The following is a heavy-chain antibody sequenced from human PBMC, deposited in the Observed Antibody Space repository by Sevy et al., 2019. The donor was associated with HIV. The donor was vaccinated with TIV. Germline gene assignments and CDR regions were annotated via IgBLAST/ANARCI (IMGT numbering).Heavy chain of an antibody. D-gene: IGHD3-22*01. Sequence: GGSLRLSCAASGFTFSSYGMHWVRQAPGKGLEWVAVISYDGSNKYYADSVKGRFTISRDNSKNTLYLQMNSLRAEDTAVYYCAKLHHYDSSGYSPDYFDYWGQGTLVTVSS. J-gene: IGHJ4*02. CDR2: ISYDGSNK. CDR3: AKLHHYDSSGYSPDYFDY. V-gene: IGHV3-30*18. CDR1: GFTFSSYG.